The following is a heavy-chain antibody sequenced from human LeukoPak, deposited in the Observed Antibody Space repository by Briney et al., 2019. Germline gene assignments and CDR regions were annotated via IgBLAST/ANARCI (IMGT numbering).Heavy chain of an antibody. D-gene: IGHD2-21*01. CDR2: ITRSGAAK. CDR3: AEDHPSCGGRDCLLFDN. V-gene: IGHV3-23*01. J-gene: IGHJ4*02. CDR1: GFTFSTFA. Sequence: QPGGSLRLSCAASGFTFSTFAMSWGRQAPGKGLEWVSTITRSGAAKYYADSVRGRFTISRDNSKNTLYLQMDSLSAEDTALYCCAEDHPSCGGRDCLLFDNWGQGTLVTVSS.